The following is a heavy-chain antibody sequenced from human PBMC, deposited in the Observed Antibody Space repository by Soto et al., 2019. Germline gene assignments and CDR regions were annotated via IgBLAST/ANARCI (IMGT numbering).Heavy chain of an antibody. CDR1: GGSISSYY. Sequence: PSETLSLTCTVSGGSISSYYWSWIRQPPGKGLEWIGYIYYSGSTNYNPSLKSRVTISVDTSKNQFSLKLSSVTAADTAVYYCASAEGIKHLTYWGQGTLVTVSS. D-gene: IGHD5-18*01. V-gene: IGHV4-59*01. CDR3: ASAEGIKHLTY. J-gene: IGHJ4*02. CDR2: IYYSGST.